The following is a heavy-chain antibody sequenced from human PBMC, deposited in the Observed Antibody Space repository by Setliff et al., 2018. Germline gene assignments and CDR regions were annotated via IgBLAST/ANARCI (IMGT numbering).Heavy chain of an antibody. Sequence: ASVKVSCKASGYTFSDYYMQWVRQAPGKGLEWMGRFDFDDDETIYAEKFQGRVTMTTDTSTSTAYMELRSLRSDDTAVYYCARAPRLEWLLPTFDSWGQGTLVTVSS. V-gene: IGHV1-69-2*01. CDR3: ARAPRLEWLLPTFDS. D-gene: IGHD3-3*01. J-gene: IGHJ4*02. CDR2: FDFDDDET. CDR1: GYTFSDYY.